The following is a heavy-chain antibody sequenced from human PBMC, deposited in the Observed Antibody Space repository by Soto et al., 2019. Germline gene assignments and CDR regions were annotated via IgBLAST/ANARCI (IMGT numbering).Heavy chain of an antibody. CDR2: IHHSGST. V-gene: IGHV4-4*02. Sequence: PSETLSLTCAVSGDSISSANWWNWVRQAPGKGLEWIGEIHHSGSTNYNPSLKSRVTISVDKSKNQVSLKVNSVTAADTAVYYCARARQYCSSSSCSLDPWGQGTLVTVSS. CDR1: GDSISSANW. CDR3: ARARQYCSSSSCSLDP. D-gene: IGHD2-2*01. J-gene: IGHJ5*02.